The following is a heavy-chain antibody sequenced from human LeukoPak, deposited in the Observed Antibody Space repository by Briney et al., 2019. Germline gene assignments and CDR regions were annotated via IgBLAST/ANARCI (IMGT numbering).Heavy chain of an antibody. D-gene: IGHD3-10*01. Sequence: PGGSLRLSCTASGFAFDEHGMSWVRQVPGKGLEWVSYISSSGSTIYYADSVKGRFTISRDNAKNSLYLQMNSLRAEDTAVYYCASGTLGGLFDYWGQGTLVTVSS. V-gene: IGHV3-11*01. CDR1: GFAFDEHG. CDR2: ISSSGSTI. J-gene: IGHJ4*02. CDR3: ASGTLGGLFDY.